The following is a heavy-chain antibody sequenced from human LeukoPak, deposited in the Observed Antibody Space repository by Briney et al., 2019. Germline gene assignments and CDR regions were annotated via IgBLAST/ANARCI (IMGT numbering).Heavy chain of an antibody. CDR1: SGSINSYY. D-gene: IGHD3-16*02. J-gene: IGHJ3*02. Sequence: SETLSLTCTVSSGSINSYYWNWIRQPPGRGLEWIGRIYSSGSTNYSPSLKSRVTISVDTSKNQFSLKLSSVTAADTAVYYCAREGAVGVITLDDAFDIWGQGTMVTVSS. CDR2: IYSSGST. CDR3: AREGAVGVITLDDAFDI. V-gene: IGHV4-59*01.